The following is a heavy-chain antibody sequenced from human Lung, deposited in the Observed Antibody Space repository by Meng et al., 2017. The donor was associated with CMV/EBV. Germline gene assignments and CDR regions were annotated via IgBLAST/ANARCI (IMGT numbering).Heavy chain of an antibody. D-gene: IGHD3-16*01. V-gene: IGHV3-21*01. CDR3: ARGYTGGELAAAFDI. CDR2: ISISRAYM. Sequence: GEXXKISCAASGFTFSGYSMHWVRQAPGKGLEWVSSISISRAYMLYADSVKDRFTISRDNAKNSLYLQINSLRAEDTAVYYCARGYTGGELAAAFDIWGPGXMVTVSS. CDR1: GFTFSGYS. J-gene: IGHJ3*02.